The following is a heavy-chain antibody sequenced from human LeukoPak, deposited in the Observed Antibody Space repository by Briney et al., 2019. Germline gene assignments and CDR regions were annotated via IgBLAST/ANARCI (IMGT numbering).Heavy chain of an antibody. D-gene: IGHD3-10*01. Sequence: ASVKVSCTASGYTFTSYDINWVRRATGPGLEWMGWMNPNSGNTGDAQKFHGRGTITRTTAITTAYMELSSLRSEDTAVYYCACTMVRGVIWYWGQGTLVTVSS. V-gene: IGHV1-8*01. CDR1: GYTFTSYD. J-gene: IGHJ4*02. CDR2: MNPNSGNT. CDR3: ACTMVRGVIWY.